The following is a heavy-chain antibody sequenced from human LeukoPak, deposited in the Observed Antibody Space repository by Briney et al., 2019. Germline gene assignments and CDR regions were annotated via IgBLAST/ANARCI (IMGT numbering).Heavy chain of an antibody. CDR3: ARDEGYYDSSGLDP. Sequence: SQTLSLTCTVSGGSISSGSYYWSWIRQPAGKGLEWIGRIYTSGSTNYNPSLKSRVTISIDTSKNQFSLKLSSVTAADTAVYYCARDEGYYDSSGLDPWGQGTLVTASS. CDR2: IYTSGST. V-gene: IGHV4-61*02. D-gene: IGHD3-22*01. J-gene: IGHJ5*02. CDR1: GGSISSGSYY.